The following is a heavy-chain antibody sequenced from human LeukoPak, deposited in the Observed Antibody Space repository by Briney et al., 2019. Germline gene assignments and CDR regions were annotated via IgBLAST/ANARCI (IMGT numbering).Heavy chain of an antibody. CDR2: ISGSGDST. J-gene: IGHJ5*02. CDR1: GFTFSSFA. CDR3: AKDSTYYYDSSGYYYESANWFDP. V-gene: IGHV3-23*01. D-gene: IGHD3-22*01. Sequence: PGGSLRLSCAASGFTFSSFAMNWVRQAPGKGLEWVSTISGSGDSTYYADSVKGRFTISRDNSKNTLYLQMNSLRAEDAAVYYCAKDSTYYYDSSGYYYESANWFDPWGQGTLVTVSS.